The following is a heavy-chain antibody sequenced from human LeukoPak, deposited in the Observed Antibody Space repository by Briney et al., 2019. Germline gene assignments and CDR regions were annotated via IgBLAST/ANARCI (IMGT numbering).Heavy chain of an antibody. V-gene: IGHV3-23*01. CDR2: ISGSGSNT. CDR1: GFTFSNYA. CDR3: ARQGHYDFWSGYRLDY. D-gene: IGHD3-3*01. J-gene: IGHJ4*02. Sequence: GGSLRLSCAASGFTFSNYAMIWVRQAPGKGLEWVSSISGSGSNTYYADSVKGRFTISRDNSKNTLYLLMNSLRAEDTAVYYCARQGHYDFWSGYRLDYWGQGTLVTVSS.